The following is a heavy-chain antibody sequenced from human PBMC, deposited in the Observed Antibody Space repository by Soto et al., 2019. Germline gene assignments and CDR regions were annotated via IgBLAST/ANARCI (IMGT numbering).Heavy chain of an antibody. D-gene: IGHD3-16*01. J-gene: IGHJ6*02. Sequence: QLQLKETGSGLVSPSEPLSLTCALSGDAINRGDYSWNWIRQPRGKGLEWIVNIYQIGTTSYNPSLKSRVTISLDRSEKQFSLRLTSVTAVDSAVYYCAGLAKTSYYGMDVWGQGTTVSVSS. CDR2: IYQIGTT. CDR3: AGLAKTSYYGMDV. CDR1: GDAINRGDYS. V-gene: IGHV4-30-2*01.